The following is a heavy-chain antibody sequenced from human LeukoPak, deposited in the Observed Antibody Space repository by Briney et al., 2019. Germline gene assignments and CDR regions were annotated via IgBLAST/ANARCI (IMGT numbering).Heavy chain of an antibody. CDR2: IWYDGSKK. V-gene: IGHV3-33*08. D-gene: IGHD2/OR15-2a*01. Sequence: PGGSLRLSCATSGFTLSSYWMHWVRQAPGKGLEWVAVIWYDGSKKYYADSVKGRFIISRDNSRNTLYLQMNSLRVEDTTVYYCARDSIPRAASSHHHYGVDVWGQGTTVSVAS. CDR1: GFTLSSYW. J-gene: IGHJ6*02. CDR3: ARDSIPRAASSHHHYGVDV.